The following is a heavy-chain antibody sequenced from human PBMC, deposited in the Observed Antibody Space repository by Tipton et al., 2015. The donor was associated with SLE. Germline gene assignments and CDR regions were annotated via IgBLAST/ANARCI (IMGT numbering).Heavy chain of an antibody. CDR3: ARDVNRAFDI. CDR2: IYYIGST. Sequence: TLSLTCTVSGDSSSSFHWSWIRQSPGKGLEWIGDIYYIGSTNYNPSLKSRVTISIDSSKKQFSLNLTSVTAADTAVYYCARDVNRAFDIWAEGTMVTVSS. CDR1: GDSSSSFH. D-gene: IGHD1-14*01. J-gene: IGHJ3*02. V-gene: IGHV4-59*01.